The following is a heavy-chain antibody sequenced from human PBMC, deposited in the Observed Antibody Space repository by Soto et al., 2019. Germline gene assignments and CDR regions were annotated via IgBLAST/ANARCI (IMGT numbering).Heavy chain of an antibody. D-gene: IGHD3-22*01. CDR2: IYYSGST. CDR1: GGSISSYY. Sequence: SETLSLTCTVSGGSISSYYWSWIRQPPGKGLEWIGYIYYSGSTNYNPSLKSRVTISVDTSKNQFSLKLSSVTAADTAVYYCASSYDTSGYNWFDPWGQGTLVTVSS. J-gene: IGHJ5*02. V-gene: IGHV4-59*01. CDR3: ASSYDTSGYNWFDP.